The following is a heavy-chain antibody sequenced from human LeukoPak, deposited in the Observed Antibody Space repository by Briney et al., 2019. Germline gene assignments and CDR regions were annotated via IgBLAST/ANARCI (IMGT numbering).Heavy chain of an antibody. D-gene: IGHD7-27*01. CDR1: GFTFSSYE. Sequence: GGSLRLSCAASGFTFSSYEMNWVRQAPGKGLEWVSYISSSDNTIYYADSVKGRFTISRDNPKNSLYLQMNSLRAEDTAVYYCARDINWVGGYWGQGTLVTVSS. J-gene: IGHJ4*02. CDR2: ISSSDNTI. CDR3: ARDINWVGGY. V-gene: IGHV3-48*03.